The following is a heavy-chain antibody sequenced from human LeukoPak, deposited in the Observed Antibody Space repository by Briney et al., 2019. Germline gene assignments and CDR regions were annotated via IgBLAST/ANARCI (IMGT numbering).Heavy chain of an antibody. CDR3: ARRKAKTPNYFDY. Sequence: SETLPLTCTVSGGSISSSSYYWGWIRQPPGKGLEWIGSIYYSGSTHYNPSLKSRVTISVDTSKNQFSLKLSSVTAADTAVYYCARRKAKTPNYFDYWGQGALVTVSS. V-gene: IGHV4-39*01. CDR1: GGSISSSSYY. J-gene: IGHJ4*02. CDR2: IYYSGST.